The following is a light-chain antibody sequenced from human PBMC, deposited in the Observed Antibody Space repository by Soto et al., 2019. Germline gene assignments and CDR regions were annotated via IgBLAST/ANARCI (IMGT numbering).Light chain of an antibody. CDR1: QSVSSSH. CDR3: QQYGSSPRT. J-gene: IGKJ5*01. Sequence: EIVLTQSPGTLSLSPGERATLSCRVSQSVSSSHLAWYQQKPGQAPRLLISGASSRATGIPDRFTGSGSGTDFTLTISRLEPEDFAVYYCQQYGSSPRTFGQGTRLEI. V-gene: IGKV3-20*01. CDR2: GAS.